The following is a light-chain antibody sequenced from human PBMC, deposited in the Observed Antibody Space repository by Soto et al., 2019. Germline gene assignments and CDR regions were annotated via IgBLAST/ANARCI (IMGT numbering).Light chain of an antibody. Sequence: EIVMTQSPATLSVSPGERATRSCRASQSVSSDLAWYQPKPGQAPRLLIYGASTRATGIRARFSGSGSGTEFTLTISSLQSEDFAVYYCQQYNNWPRTFGQGTKVEIK. CDR3: QQYNNWPRT. J-gene: IGKJ1*01. CDR2: GAS. V-gene: IGKV3-15*01. CDR1: QSVSSD.